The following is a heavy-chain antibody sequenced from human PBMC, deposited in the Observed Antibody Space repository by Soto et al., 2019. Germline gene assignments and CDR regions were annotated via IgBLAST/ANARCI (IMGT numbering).Heavy chain of an antibody. V-gene: IGHV1-2*02. J-gene: IGHJ4*02. CDR3: GNREHLVR. CDR1: GYTFTGYY. CDR2: INPKTGDT. Sequence: DSVKVSCKTSGYTFTGYYLNWVRQAPGRGFERVGWINPKTGDTHNAQICQGRVTMTTGPSISTGYMKLSLLKSDDTAGYYCGNREHLVRWGQGTRVIVSS. D-gene: IGHD6-6*01.